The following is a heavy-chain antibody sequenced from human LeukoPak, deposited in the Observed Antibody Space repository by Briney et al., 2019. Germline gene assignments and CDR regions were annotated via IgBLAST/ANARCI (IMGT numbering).Heavy chain of an antibody. J-gene: IGHJ3*02. CDR1: GYTFTSYG. Sequence: ASVKVSCKASGYTFTSYGISWVRQAPGQGLEWMGWISAYNGNTNYAQKLQGRVTMTEDTSTDTAYMELSSLRSEDTAVYYCATYLRATIPLDAFDIWGQGTMVTVSS. CDR2: ISAYNGNT. V-gene: IGHV1-18*04. D-gene: IGHD5-24*01. CDR3: ATYLRATIPLDAFDI.